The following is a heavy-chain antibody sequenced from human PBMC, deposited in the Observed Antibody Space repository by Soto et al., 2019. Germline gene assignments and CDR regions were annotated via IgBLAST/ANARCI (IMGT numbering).Heavy chain of an antibody. V-gene: IGHV3-23*01. CDR3: AKTPGWSGYTHPASFDP. CDR2: ISGSGGST. D-gene: IGHD3-3*01. Sequence: GGSLRLCCAASGFTFSSYAMSWVRQAPGKGLEWVSAISGSGGSTYYADSVKGRFTISRDNSKNTLYLQMNSLRAEDTAVYYCAKTPGWSGYTHPASFDPWGQGTLVTVSS. J-gene: IGHJ5*02. CDR1: GFTFSSYA.